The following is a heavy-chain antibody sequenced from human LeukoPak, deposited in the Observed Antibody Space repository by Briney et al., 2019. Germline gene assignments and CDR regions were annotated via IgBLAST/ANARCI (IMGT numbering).Heavy chain of an antibody. V-gene: IGHV1-2*06. Sequence: ASVKVSSKASGHTFTGNHMHWVRQAPGQGLEWMGRINPNSGDTNYAQNFQGRVTMTRDTSISTAYMELSRLRSDDTAVYYCPRDYCSSTSCLFDYWGQGTLVTVSS. CDR3: PRDYCSSTSCLFDY. CDR2: INPNSGDT. J-gene: IGHJ4*02. CDR1: GHTFTGNH. D-gene: IGHD2-2*01.